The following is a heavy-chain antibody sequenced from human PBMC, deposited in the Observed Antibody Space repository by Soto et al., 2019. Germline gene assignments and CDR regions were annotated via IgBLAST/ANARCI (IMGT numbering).Heavy chain of an antibody. Sequence: QLQLQESGPGLVKPSETLSLTCTVSGGSISSSSYYWGWIRQPPGKGLEWIGSIYYSGSTYYNPSLKSRVTIPVDTSKNQFSLKLSSVTAADTAVYYCARQYYDFWSGTLKMGYYYYGMDVWGQGTTVTVSS. D-gene: IGHD3-3*01. V-gene: IGHV4-39*01. CDR2: IYYSGST. CDR1: GGSISSSSYY. CDR3: ARQYYDFWSGTLKMGYYYYGMDV. J-gene: IGHJ6*02.